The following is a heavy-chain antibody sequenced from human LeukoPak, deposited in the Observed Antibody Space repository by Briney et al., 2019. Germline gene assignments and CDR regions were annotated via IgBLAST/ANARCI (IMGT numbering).Heavy chain of an antibody. CDR1: GFTVSSNY. J-gene: IGHJ3*02. V-gene: IGHV3-53*01. D-gene: IGHD5/OR15-5a*01. Sequence: GGSLRLSCAASGFTVSSNYMSWVRQAPGKGLEWVSVIYSGGSTYYADSVKGRFSISRDNSKNTLDLQMNSLRAEDTAVYYCARGHVTVSAHDDAFDIWGQGTMVTVSS. CDR2: IYSGGST. CDR3: ARGHVTVSAHDDAFDI.